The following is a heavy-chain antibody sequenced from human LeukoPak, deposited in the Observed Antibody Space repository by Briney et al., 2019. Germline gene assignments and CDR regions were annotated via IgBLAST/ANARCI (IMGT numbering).Heavy chain of an antibody. Sequence: GGSLRLSCAASGFTFSNYFMGWVRQAPGKGLEWVADIKQDGSEKNYVDSVKGRFTISRDNAKNSLYLQMNSLRAEDTALYYCASIATDVWGKGTTVTVSS. CDR1: GFTFSNYF. V-gene: IGHV3-7*03. CDR3: ASIATDV. J-gene: IGHJ6*04. D-gene: IGHD1-26*01. CDR2: IKQDGSEK.